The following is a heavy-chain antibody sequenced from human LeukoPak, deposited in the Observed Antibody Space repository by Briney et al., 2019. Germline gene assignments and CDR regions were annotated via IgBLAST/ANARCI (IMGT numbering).Heavy chain of an antibody. CDR1: GMNNYW. J-gene: IGHJ4*02. V-gene: IGHV3-7*01. CDR3: ATDLNWVSH. D-gene: IGHD3-16*01. CDR2: INKDGSEK. Sequence: PGESLRLSCIGSGMNNYWMTWVRQAPGKGLQSLANINKDGSEKYYLDSVKGRITMSRDNMKNSVFLEINSLRAEDTGIYYCATDLNWVSHWGQGTLVTVSS.